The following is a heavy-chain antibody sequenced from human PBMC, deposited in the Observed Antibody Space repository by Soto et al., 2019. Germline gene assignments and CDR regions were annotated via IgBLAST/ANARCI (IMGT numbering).Heavy chain of an antibody. Sequence: EVHLLESGGDLVQPGGSLRLSCAASGFTFSSYWMSWVRQAPGKGLEWVANIKQDGSEKYYVDSVKGRFTISRDNAKNSLYLQMNSLRAEDTAVYYCARDRRDYYYYYGMDVWGQGTTVTVSS. CDR3: ARDRRDYYYYYGMDV. CDR1: GFTFSSYW. V-gene: IGHV3-7*03. J-gene: IGHJ6*02. CDR2: IKQDGSEK.